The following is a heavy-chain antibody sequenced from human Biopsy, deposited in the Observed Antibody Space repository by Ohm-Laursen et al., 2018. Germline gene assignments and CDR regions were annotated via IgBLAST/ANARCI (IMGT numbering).Heavy chain of an antibody. CDR3: AACPFSGGPAFDI. V-gene: IGHV4-59*02. Sequence: TLSLTCSVSGGSVGDYFLSWIRLVPGKRPEWIGYTYYRGTSENNPSLRSRVTTSVDISRNQFFLNMKSVTGADTAVYYCAACPFSGGPAFDIWGQGTTVIVSS. J-gene: IGHJ3*02. CDR1: GGSVGDYF. CDR2: TYYRGTS. D-gene: IGHD2/OR15-2a*01.